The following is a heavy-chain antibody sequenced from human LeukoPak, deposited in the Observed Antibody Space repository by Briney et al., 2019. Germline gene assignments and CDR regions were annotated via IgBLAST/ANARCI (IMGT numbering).Heavy chain of an antibody. CDR3: ARGASYYDSSGYNVDAFDI. CDR2: ISAYNGNT. J-gene: IGHJ3*02. D-gene: IGHD3-22*01. CDR1: GYTFTSYG. V-gene: IGHV1-18*01. Sequence: ASVKVSCKASGYTFTSYGISWVRQAPGQGLEWMGWISAYNGNTNYAQKLQGRVTMTTDTSTSTAYMELRSLRSDDTAVYYCARGASYYDSSGYNVDAFDIWGQGTMVTVSS.